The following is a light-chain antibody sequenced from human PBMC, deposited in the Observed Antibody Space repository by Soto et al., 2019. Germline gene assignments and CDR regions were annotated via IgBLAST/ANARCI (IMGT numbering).Light chain of an antibody. CDR1: QGIINY. Sequence: DIQLTHFRSFLSASVGDRVTITCRGSQGIINYLAWYQQKPGKAPKLLIYAASTLQTGVPSRFSGSGSGTEFTLTISSLQPEDFATYYCEQLNTYPLTLGGGTKVDIK. V-gene: IGKV1-9*01. J-gene: IGKJ4*01. CDR3: EQLNTYPLT. CDR2: AAS.